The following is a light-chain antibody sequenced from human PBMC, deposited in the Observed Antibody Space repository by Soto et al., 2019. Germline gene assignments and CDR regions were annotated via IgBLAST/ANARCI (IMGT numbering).Light chain of an antibody. CDR3: QQYGSSPPWT. J-gene: IGKJ1*01. CDR1: QSLGGNF. CDR2: GAS. V-gene: IGKV3-20*01. Sequence: EIVLTQSPGTLSLSPGERATLSCRASQSLGGNFLAWYQEKPGQAPRLLIYGASSRASGIPDRFRGSGSGTDFTLTISRLEPEDFAVYYCQQYGSSPPWTFGQGTKVDIK.